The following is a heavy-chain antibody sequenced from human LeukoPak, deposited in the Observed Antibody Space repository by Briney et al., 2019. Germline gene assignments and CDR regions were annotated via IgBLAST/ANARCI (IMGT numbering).Heavy chain of an antibody. J-gene: IGHJ4*02. D-gene: IGHD5/OR15-5a*01. CDR3: ARDPTQYLRYGHFDY. CDR1: GFTFSSYS. Sequence: QSGGSLRLSCAASGFTFSSYSMNWVRQAPGNGLEWVSYISSSSSTIYYADSVKGRFTISRDNAKNSLYLQMNGLSDEDTAVYYCARDPTQYLRYGHFDYWGQGTLVTVSS. CDR2: ISSSSSTI. V-gene: IGHV3-48*02.